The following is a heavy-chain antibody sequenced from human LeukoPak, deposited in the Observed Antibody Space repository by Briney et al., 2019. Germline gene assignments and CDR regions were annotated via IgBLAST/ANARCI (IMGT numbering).Heavy chain of an antibody. CDR2: INWNGGST. Sequence: SGGSLRLSCAASGFTFDDYGMSWVRQAPGKGLEWVSGINWNGGSTGYADSVKGRFTISRDNAKNSLYLQMNSLRAEDTALYYCAREVVGATIGVVSDYYYYMDVWGKGTTVTVSS. J-gene: IGHJ6*03. D-gene: IGHD1-26*01. V-gene: IGHV3-20*04. CDR3: AREVVGATIGVVSDYYYYMDV. CDR1: GFTFDDYG.